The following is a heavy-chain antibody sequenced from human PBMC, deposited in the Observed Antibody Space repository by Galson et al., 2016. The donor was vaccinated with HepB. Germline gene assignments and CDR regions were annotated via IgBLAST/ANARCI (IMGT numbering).Heavy chain of an antibody. D-gene: IGHD4-17*01. CDR3: ARASPIGDYPHPYYYHGMDV. J-gene: IGHJ6*02. V-gene: IGHV3-48*02. CDR2: ITISSSII. CDR1: KFTVTSSY. Sequence: SLRLSCAASKFTVTSSYMNWVCQAPGKGLEWVSFITISSSIIRYADSVKGRSTISRDNAKNSLFLQMNSLRDDDTALYYCARASPIGDYPHPYYYHGMDVWGQGTTVAVSS.